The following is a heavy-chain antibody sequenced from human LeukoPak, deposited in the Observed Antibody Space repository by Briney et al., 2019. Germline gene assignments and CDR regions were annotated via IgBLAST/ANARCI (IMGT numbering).Heavy chain of an antibody. CDR2: IDSSGST. Sequence: PSETLSLTCTVSGGSITGYYWSWIRQPPGKGLEWIGFIDSSGSTNYSPSLKSRLSISVDTSKNQFSLRLSSVTAADTAVYFCARIKVGATLDFWGQGSLVTVSS. V-gene: IGHV4-59*01. D-gene: IGHD1-26*01. CDR3: ARIKVGATLDF. CDR1: GGSITGYY. J-gene: IGHJ4*02.